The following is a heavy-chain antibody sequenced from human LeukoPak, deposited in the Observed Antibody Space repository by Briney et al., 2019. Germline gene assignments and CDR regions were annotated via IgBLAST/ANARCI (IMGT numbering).Heavy chain of an antibody. CDR1: GFTFSSYA. V-gene: IGHV3-30*04. J-gene: IGHJ5*02. Sequence: GGSLRLSCAASGFTFSSYAMHWVRQAPGKGLEWVAVILYDGSNKYYADSVKGRFTISRDNSKNTLYLQMNSLRAEDTAVYYCARDSRILWFGESSLGNWFDPWGQGTLVTVSS. D-gene: IGHD3-10*01. CDR2: ILYDGSNK. CDR3: ARDSRILWFGESSLGNWFDP.